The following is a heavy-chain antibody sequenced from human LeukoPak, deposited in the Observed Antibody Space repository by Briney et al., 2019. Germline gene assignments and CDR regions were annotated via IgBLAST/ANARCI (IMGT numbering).Heavy chain of an antibody. D-gene: IGHD5-24*01. CDR3: ATGGVPIRHGYFFFPFNI. CDR2: FDPEDGER. Sequence: ASVKVSCKVSGYDLSELSMYWVRQAPGKGLEWMAGFDPEDGERVYAQKLQGRVTMTEDTSTGTAQMELISLRSEDTAVYYCATGGVPIRHGYFFFPFNIWGQGTMVTVSS. CDR1: GYDLSELS. V-gene: IGHV1-24*01. J-gene: IGHJ3*02.